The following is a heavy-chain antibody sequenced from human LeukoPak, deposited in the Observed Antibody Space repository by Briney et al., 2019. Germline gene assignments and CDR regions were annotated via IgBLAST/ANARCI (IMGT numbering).Heavy chain of an antibody. D-gene: IGHD2-8*02. CDR2: INPSGGST. CDR3: ARGWSIGDRFGP. CDR1: GYTFTSYY. Sequence: GSVTVSFKASGYTFTSYYMHWVRQAPGQGLEWMGIINPSGGSTSYAQKFQGRVTMTRDMSTSTVYMELSSLRSEDTAVYYCARGWSIGDRFGPWGQGTLVTVSS. J-gene: IGHJ5*02. V-gene: IGHV1-46*01.